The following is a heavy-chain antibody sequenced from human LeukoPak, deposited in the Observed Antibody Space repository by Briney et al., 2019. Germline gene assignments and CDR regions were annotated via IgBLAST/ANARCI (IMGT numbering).Heavy chain of an antibody. D-gene: IGHD1-14*01. CDR2: ISSSSSYI. J-gene: IGHJ6*03. CDR1: GFTFSSYS. Sequence: GGSLRLSCAASGFTFSSYSMNWVRQAPGKGLEWVSSISSSSSYIYYADSVKGRFTISRDNAKNSLYLQMNSLRAEDTAAYYCAGDVPGYYYYYMDVWDKGTTVTVSS. CDR3: AGDVPGYYYYYMDV. V-gene: IGHV3-21*01.